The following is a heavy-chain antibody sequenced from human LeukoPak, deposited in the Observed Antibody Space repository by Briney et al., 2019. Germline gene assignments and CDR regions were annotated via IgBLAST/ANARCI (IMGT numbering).Heavy chain of an antibody. Sequence: GGSLRLSCAASGFTFSSYAMSWVRQAPGKGLEWVSAISGSGGSTYYADSVKGRFTISRDNSKNTLYLQINSLRAEDTAVYYCAKVVQTHCSGGSCYSAFDYWGQGTLVTVSS. J-gene: IGHJ4*02. CDR2: ISGSGGST. V-gene: IGHV3-23*01. CDR1: GFTFSSYA. D-gene: IGHD2-15*01. CDR3: AKVVQTHCSGGSCYSAFDY.